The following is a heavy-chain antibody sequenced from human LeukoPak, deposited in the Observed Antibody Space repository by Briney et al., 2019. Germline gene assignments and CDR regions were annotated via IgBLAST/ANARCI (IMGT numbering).Heavy chain of an antibody. CDR1: AGSISSGGYY. D-gene: IGHD3-9*01. Sequence: SQNLSLNCTVSAGSISSGGYYWSWIRQHPGKGLEWIGYIYYSGSTYYNPSLKSRVTISVDTSKNQFSLKLSSVTAADTAVYYCAKSDDILTGYVDYWGQGTLVTVSS. V-gene: IGHV4-31*03. CDR2: IYYSGST. J-gene: IGHJ4*02. CDR3: AKSDDILTGYVDY.